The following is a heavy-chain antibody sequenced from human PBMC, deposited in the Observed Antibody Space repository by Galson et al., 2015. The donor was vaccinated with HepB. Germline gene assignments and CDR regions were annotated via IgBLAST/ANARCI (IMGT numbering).Heavy chain of an antibody. Sequence: SVKVSCKASGYTFTSYGISWVRQAPGQGLEWMGWISAYNGNTNYAQKLQGRVTMTTDTSTSTAYMELRSLRSDDTAVYYCASSPGYYYESSGYYEIPYYYYGMDVWGQGTTVTVSS. D-gene: IGHD3-22*01. CDR3: ASSPGYYYESSGYYEIPYYYYGMDV. J-gene: IGHJ6*02. CDR2: ISAYNGNT. V-gene: IGHV1-18*04. CDR1: GYTFTSYG.